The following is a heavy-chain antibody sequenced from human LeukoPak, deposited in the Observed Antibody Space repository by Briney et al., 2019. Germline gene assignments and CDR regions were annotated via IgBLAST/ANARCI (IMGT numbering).Heavy chain of an antibody. J-gene: IGHJ4*02. Sequence: SETLSLTCAVYGGSFSGYYWTWIRQPPGKGLEWIGEINQSGTTNYNPSLKSRVTISIDTSKNQFSLNLNSVTAADTALYFCARSYSSSWYFDHLGRGTLVTVSS. D-gene: IGHD6-13*01. CDR2: INQSGTT. CDR3: ARSYSSSWYFDH. CDR1: GGSFSGYY. V-gene: IGHV4-34*01.